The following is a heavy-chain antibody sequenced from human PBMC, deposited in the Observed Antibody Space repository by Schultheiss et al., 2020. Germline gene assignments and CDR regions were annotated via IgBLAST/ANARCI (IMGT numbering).Heavy chain of an antibody. D-gene: IGHD3-3*01. CDR2: ISSSSSYI. CDR3: ARGGIVTIFGVVMPLDY. Sequence: GGSLRLSCAASGFTFSSYSMNWVRQAPGKGLEWVSSISSSSSYIYYADSVKGRFTISRDNAKNSLYLQMNSLRAEDTAVYYCARGGIVTIFGVVMPLDYWGRGTLVTVAS. V-gene: IGHV3-21*01. J-gene: IGHJ4*02. CDR1: GFTFSSYS.